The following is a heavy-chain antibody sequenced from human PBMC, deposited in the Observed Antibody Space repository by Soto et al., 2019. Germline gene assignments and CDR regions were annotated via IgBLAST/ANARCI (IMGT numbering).Heavy chain of an antibody. V-gene: IGHV4-31*03. Sequence: QVQLQESGPGLVKPSQTLSLICTVSGGSINSGGSFWTWIRQHPGRAPEWIGYLSYTGNTYYNPSLKSRVLMSVDRSKNLLSLRLSSVTAADTAVYYCARGLYEPNWFDSWGQGTLVTVSS. CDR2: LSYTGNT. CDR1: GGSINSGGSF. D-gene: IGHD3-22*01. CDR3: ARGLYEPNWFDS. J-gene: IGHJ5*01.